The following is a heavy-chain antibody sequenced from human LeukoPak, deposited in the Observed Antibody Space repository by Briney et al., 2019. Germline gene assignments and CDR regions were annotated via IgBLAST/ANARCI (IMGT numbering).Heavy chain of an antibody. CDR3: ARGRTYRSSSWFDP. Sequence: SETLSLTCTVSGGSISNYYWSWIRQPPGKGLEWIGYISYSGNTNYNPSLKSRVTISVDTSKNQFSLKPSSVTAADTAVCYCARGRTYRSSSWFDPWGQGTLVTVSS. CDR2: ISYSGNT. D-gene: IGHD6-6*01. J-gene: IGHJ5*02. CDR1: GGSISNYY. V-gene: IGHV4-59*01.